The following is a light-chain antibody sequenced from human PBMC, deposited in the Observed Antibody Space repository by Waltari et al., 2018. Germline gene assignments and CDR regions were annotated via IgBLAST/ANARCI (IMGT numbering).Light chain of an antibody. CDR2: LDSDGSH. CDR1: SGHSTYA. Sequence: QLVLTQSPSASASLGASVKLTCTLSSGHSTYAIAWHQQQPEKGPRYLMKLDSDGSHINRDGIPDRFSGSSSGAERYLTISSLQSEDEADYYCQTWGTAHVVFGEGTKLTVL. CDR3: QTWGTAHVV. V-gene: IGLV4-69*02. J-gene: IGLJ2*01.